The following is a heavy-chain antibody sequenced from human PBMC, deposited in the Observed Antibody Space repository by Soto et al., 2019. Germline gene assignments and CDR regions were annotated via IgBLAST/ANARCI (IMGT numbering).Heavy chain of an antibody. V-gene: IGHV3-33*01. J-gene: IGHJ4*02. Sequence: GGSLRLSCAASGFTFSSYGMHWVRQAPGKGLEWVAVIWYDGSNKYYADSVKGRFTISRDNSKNTLYLQMNSLGAEDTAVDYCAGAGPKGRHDYFDYWGQGTLVTVSS. CDR2: IWYDGSNK. CDR3: AGAGPKGRHDYFDY. CDR1: GFTFSSYG. D-gene: IGHD3-10*01.